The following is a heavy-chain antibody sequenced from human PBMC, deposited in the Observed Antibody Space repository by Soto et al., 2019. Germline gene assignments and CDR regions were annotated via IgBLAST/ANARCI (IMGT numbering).Heavy chain of an antibody. CDR2: IYYSGST. Sequence: QVQLQESGPGLVKPSQTLSLTCTVSGGSISSVGYSWSWIRQHPGKGLEWIGYIYYSGSTYYNPSLQSRVIISVDTSKNQFSLKLSSVTAADTAVYYCARSRYGDYGGYYFDYWGQGTLVTVSS. CDR1: GGSISSVGYS. V-gene: IGHV4-31*03. CDR3: ARSRYGDYGGYYFDY. D-gene: IGHD4-17*01. J-gene: IGHJ4*02.